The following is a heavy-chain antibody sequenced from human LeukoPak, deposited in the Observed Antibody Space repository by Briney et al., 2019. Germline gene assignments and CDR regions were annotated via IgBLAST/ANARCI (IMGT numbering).Heavy chain of an antibody. CDR1: GFIFSRYA. D-gene: IGHD2-21*02. CDR2: IKQDGREK. Sequence: GGSVRLSCAACGFIFSRYAMHWVRQAAGRGREGVANIKQDGREKYDVDSVKGQFTISRKHAKNSLYLQMTGLRDEDTAVSYCARDLVVVTAMDYYYYGMDVWGQGTTVTVSS. CDR3: ARDLVVVTAMDYYYYGMDV. V-gene: IGHV3-7*01. J-gene: IGHJ6*02.